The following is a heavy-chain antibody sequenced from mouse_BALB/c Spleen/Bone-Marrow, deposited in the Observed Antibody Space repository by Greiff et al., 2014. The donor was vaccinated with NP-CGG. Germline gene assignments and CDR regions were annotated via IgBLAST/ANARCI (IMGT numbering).Heavy chain of an antibody. V-gene: IGHV1S126*01. J-gene: IGHJ2*01. CDR3: ARYDYGLDY. CDR2: IDPFDSET. Sequence: VQLVESGPQLVRPGASVKISCKASGYSFTNYWMHWVKQRPGQGLEWIGMIDPFDSETRLNQKFKDKATLTVDKSSITAYMQLSSPTSEDSAVYYCARYDYGLDYWGQDTTLTVSS. D-gene: IGHD2-4*01. CDR1: GYSFTNYW.